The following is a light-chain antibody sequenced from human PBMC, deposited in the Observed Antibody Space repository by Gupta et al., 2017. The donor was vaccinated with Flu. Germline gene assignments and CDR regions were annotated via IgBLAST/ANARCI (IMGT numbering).Light chain of an antibody. CDR1: QSISSW. V-gene: IGKV1-5*03. CDR3: QQDNSYST. CDR2: KAS. Sequence: DIQMTQSPSTLSAWVGDRVTITCRASQSISSWLAWYQQKPGKAPKLLIYKASSLESGVPSRFSGSGSGTEFTLTISSLQPDDFATYYCQQDNSYSTFGQGTKVEIK. J-gene: IGKJ1*01.